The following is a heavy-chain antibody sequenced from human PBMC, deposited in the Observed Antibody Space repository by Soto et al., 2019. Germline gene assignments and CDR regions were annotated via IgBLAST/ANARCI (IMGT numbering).Heavy chain of an antibody. CDR2: IHSDGST. CDR3: ATLTKYDILTGFYPC. J-gene: IGHJ4*02. CDR1: GFTVNSNY. V-gene: IGHV3-66*01. D-gene: IGHD3-9*01. Sequence: EVQLVESGGGLVQPGGSLRLSCAASGFTVNSNYMSWVRQAPGKGLEWVSVIHSDGSTYYADSVKGRFIISRDNSNNTLYFQMNSLRAEDTAVYYCATLTKYDILTGFYPCWGQGTLVTVSS.